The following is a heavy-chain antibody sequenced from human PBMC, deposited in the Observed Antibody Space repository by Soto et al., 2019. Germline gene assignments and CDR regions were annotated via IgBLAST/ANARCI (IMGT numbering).Heavy chain of an antibody. Sequence: QAQLVQSGGAVKKPGASVKVSCRASGYAFTCYGYAWVRQAPGQGLEWMGWISAYNGDTNYAQKFQDRVTLTTDTPTTTDHIELRNLGSDDTAVYYCARSGAYFTSITCLFDSFWGLGTLVTVSS. J-gene: IGHJ4*02. CDR3: ARSGAYFTSITCLFDSF. CDR2: ISAYNGDT. V-gene: IGHV1-18*01. CDR1: GYAFTCYG. D-gene: IGHD1-26*01.